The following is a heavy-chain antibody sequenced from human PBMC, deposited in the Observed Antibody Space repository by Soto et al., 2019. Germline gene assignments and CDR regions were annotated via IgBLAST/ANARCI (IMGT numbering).Heavy chain of an antibody. Sequence: QVHLVQSGAEVKQPGSSVKVSCKASGGTFSSYTINWVRQAPGQGLEWMGRIIPVVDIANYAQKFQGSVTITADKSTSTAYMELSSLRSEDTAVYYCARDHGGPTENWGQGTLVTVSS. CDR3: ARDHGGPTEN. CDR2: IIPVVDIA. CDR1: GGTFSSYT. J-gene: IGHJ4*02. V-gene: IGHV1-69*08.